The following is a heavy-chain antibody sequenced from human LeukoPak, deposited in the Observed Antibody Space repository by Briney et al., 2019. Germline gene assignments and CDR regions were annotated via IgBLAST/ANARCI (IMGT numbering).Heavy chain of an antibody. CDR3: AKDSPFEYSSTLFDY. V-gene: IGHV3-23*01. J-gene: IGHJ4*02. D-gene: IGHD6-6*01. Sequence: GGSLRLSCAASGFTFSSYAMSWVRQAPGKGLEWVSAISGNGGSTYYADSVKGRFTISRDNSKNTLYLQMNSLRAEDTAVYYCAKDSPFEYSSTLFDYWGQGTLVTVSS. CDR1: GFTFSSYA. CDR2: ISGNGGST.